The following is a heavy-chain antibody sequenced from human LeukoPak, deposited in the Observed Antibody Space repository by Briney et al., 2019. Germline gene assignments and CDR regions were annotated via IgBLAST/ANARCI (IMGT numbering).Heavy chain of an antibody. D-gene: IGHD2-2*02. CDR1: GFTFSTYN. V-gene: IGHV3-21*06. J-gene: IGHJ4*02. CDR2: IGSGSSYT. CDR3: ATYRETYRDF. Sequence: GGSLRLSCAGSGFTFSTYNMNWVRQAPGKGLEWVSSIGSGSSYTFYADSVKGRSTISRDNAKNLLFLQMSSLRVEDTAVYYCATYRETYRDFWGQGTLVTVSS.